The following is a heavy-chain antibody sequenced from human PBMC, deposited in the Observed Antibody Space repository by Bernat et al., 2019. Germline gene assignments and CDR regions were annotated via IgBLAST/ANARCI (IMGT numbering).Heavy chain of an antibody. CDR1: GFTFRSYG. V-gene: IGHV3-30*03. J-gene: IGHJ4*02. D-gene: IGHD4-17*01. CDR2: ILYDGSDK. Sequence: QVQLVESGGGVVQPGRSLRLSCAASGFTFRSYGMYWVRQAPGKGLEWVAVILYDGSDKYHADSVKGRFTISRDSSKNTLYLQMNSLRTEDTAVYYCARRPEDGDYYFDYWGQGTLVTVSS. CDR3: ARRPEDGDYYFDY.